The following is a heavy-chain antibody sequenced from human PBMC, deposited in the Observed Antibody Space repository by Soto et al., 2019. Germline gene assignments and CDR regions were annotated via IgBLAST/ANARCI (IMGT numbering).Heavy chain of an antibody. Sequence: EVQLVESGGGLVQPGGSLRLSCAASGFTFSSYWMHWVRQAPGKGLEWVSRINSDGSSTSYADSVKGRFTISRDNAKNTLYLQMNSLRAEDTAVDYWVRTSLVVAASTREDYCGQGTLVTVSS. D-gene: IGHD2-15*01. J-gene: IGHJ4*02. V-gene: IGHV3-74*01. CDR3: VRTSLVVAASTREDY. CDR2: INSDGSST. CDR1: GFTFSSYW.